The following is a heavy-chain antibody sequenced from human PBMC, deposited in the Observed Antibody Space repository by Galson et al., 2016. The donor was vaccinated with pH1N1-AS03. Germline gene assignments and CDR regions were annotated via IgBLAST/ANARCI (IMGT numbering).Heavy chain of an antibody. CDR2: ISGSGEIT. V-gene: IGHV3-23*01. CDR1: GFTFNNYG. Sequence: SLRLSCAASGFTFNNYGMTWVRQAPGKGLEWVSGISGSGEITYYADSVNGRFTISRDISKNSLYLQMSSLRAEDTAVYYCARGGGWPNHFEYWDQGTLVTVSS. CDR3: ARGGGWPNHFEY. D-gene: IGHD6-19*01. J-gene: IGHJ4*02.